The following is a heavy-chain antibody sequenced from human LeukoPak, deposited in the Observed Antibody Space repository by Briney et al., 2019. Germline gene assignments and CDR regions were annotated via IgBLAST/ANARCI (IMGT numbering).Heavy chain of an antibody. Sequence: SVKVSCKASGGTFSSYAISWVRQAPGQGLEWMGRIIPILGIANYAQKFQGRVTITADKSTSTAYMELSSLRSEDTAVYYCASLFRGAAAIWSTPYWYFDLWGRGTLVTVSS. D-gene: IGHD6-13*01. J-gene: IGHJ2*01. CDR1: GGTFSSYA. CDR3: ASLFRGAAAIWSTPYWYFDL. V-gene: IGHV1-69*04. CDR2: IIPILGIA.